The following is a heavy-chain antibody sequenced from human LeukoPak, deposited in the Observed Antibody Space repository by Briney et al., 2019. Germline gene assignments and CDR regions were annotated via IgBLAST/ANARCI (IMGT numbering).Heavy chain of an antibody. Sequence: SETLSLTCTVSGGSISSYYWSWIRQPPGKGLEWIGYIYYSGSTNYNPSLKSRVTISVDTSKNQFSLKLSSVTAADTAVYYCARGRGGYSSGWYSGFDYWGQRTLVTVSS. CDR2: IYYSGST. J-gene: IGHJ4*02. CDR3: ARGRGGYSSGWYSGFDY. V-gene: IGHV4-59*01. CDR1: GGSISSYY. D-gene: IGHD6-19*01.